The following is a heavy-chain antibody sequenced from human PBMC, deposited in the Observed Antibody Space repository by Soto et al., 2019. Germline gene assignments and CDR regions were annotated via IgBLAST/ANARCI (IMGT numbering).Heavy chain of an antibody. CDR3: ARGNSYGSFWYFDL. CDR1: GFSFPTYG. V-gene: IGHV1-18*04. J-gene: IGHJ2*01. Sequence: GPGVKNPGASVRVSCKASGFSFPTYGITWVRQAPGQGLEWMGWITASNGNTHYAQNLQGRVTMTTDTSTNTAYMELGRLGSGDTAVYYCARGNSYGSFWYFDLWGRGSLVTVSS. D-gene: IGHD5-18*01. CDR2: ITASNGNT.